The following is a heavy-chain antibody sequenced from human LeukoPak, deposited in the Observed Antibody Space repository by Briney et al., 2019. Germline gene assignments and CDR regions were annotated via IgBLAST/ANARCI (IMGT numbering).Heavy chain of an antibody. CDR1: GFTFSSYG. CDR2: IRYDGSNK. Sequence: GGSLRLSCAASGFTFSSYGMHWVRQAPGKGLEWVAFIRYDGSNKYYADSVKGRFTISRDNSKNTLYLQMNSLRAEDTAVYYCAKDSRGITIFGVAIGDAFDIWGQGTMLTVSS. D-gene: IGHD3-3*01. V-gene: IGHV3-30*02. J-gene: IGHJ3*02. CDR3: AKDSRGITIFGVAIGDAFDI.